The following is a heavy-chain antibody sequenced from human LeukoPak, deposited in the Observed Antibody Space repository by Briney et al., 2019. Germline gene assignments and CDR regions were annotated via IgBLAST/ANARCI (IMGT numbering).Heavy chain of an antibody. CDR1: GYTFTGYY. Sequence: ASVKVSCKASGYTFTGYYMHCVRQAPGQGLECMGCINPNSGGTNYAQKFQGRVTMTRDTSVSTAYMELSRLRYDDTAVYYCARSYRTSRLEFPFDYWGQGTLVTVSS. V-gene: IGHV1-2*02. D-gene: IGHD1-14*01. J-gene: IGHJ4*02. CDR2: INPNSGGT. CDR3: ARSYRTSRLEFPFDY.